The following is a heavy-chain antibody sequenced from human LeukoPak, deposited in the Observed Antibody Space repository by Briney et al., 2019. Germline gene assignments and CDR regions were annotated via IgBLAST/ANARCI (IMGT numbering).Heavy chain of an antibody. D-gene: IGHD5-24*01. J-gene: IGHJ3*02. CDR3: ARGMELATPNAFDI. V-gene: IGHV4-4*02. CDR2: IYHSGST. Sequence: SETLSLTCAVSGGSISSSNWWSWVRQPPGKGLEWIGEIYHSGSTNYNPSLKSRVTISVDKFKNQFSLKLSSVTAADTAVYYCARGMELATPNAFDIWGQGTMVTVPS. CDR1: GGSISSSNW.